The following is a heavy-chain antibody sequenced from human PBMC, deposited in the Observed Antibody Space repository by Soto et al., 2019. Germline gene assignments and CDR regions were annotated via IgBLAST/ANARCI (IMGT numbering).Heavy chain of an antibody. D-gene: IGHD3-22*01. J-gene: IGHJ4*02. CDR2: ISSSGNT. CDR3: ARAPMVLTRSYFDS. V-gene: IGHV4-59*01. Sequence: SETLSLTCTVSDGSISNFYWSWIRQPPGKGLEWIGYISSSGNTNYNPSLKSRVSISVDTSKNQFSLNLTSVTAADTAVYYCARAPMVLTRSYFDSWGQGTPVTVPQ. CDR1: DGSISNFY.